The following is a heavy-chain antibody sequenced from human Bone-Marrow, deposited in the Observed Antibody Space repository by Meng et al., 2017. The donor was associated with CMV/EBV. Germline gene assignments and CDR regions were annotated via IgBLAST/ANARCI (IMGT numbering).Heavy chain of an antibody. CDR2: IYYSGST. V-gene: IGHV4-61*01. CDR3: ASFKICGVVTDAFDI. CDR1: GGSVSSGSYY. Sequence: SETLSLTCTVSGGSVSSGSYYWSWIRQPPGKGLEWIGYIYYSGSTNYNPSLKSRVTISVDTSKNQFSLKLSSVTPADTAVYYCASFKICGVVTDAFDIWGQGTMVTVSS. D-gene: IGHD3-3*01. J-gene: IGHJ3*02.